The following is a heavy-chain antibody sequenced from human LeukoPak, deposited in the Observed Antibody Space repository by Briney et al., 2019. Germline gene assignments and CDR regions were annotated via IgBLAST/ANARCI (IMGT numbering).Heavy chain of an antibody. V-gene: IGHV4-34*01. CDR1: GGSFSGYY. Sequence: SETLSLTCAVYGGSFSGYYWSWIRQPPGKGLEWIGEINQSGSTNYNQSLKSRVTISVETSKNQLSLKLNCVTAADTAVYYCARDVAYSSSPDYYYYYMDVWGKGTTVTVSS. D-gene: IGHD6-13*01. CDR2: INQSGST. J-gene: IGHJ6*03. CDR3: ARDVAYSSSPDYYYYYMDV.